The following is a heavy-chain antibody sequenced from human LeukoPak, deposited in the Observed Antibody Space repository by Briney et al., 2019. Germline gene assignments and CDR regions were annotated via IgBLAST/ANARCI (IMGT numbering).Heavy chain of an antibody. D-gene: IGHD1-1*01. CDR1: GYSFLNYW. Sequence: GESLKISCQASGYSFLNYWIAWVRQMPGKGQEWMGMIYPADSETRYGPSFQGHVTISADDSSSVAYLQWNSLKASDPARYYCMAYNWAEAPGFDLWGQGTMVTVSS. CDR3: MAYNWAEAPGFDL. J-gene: IGHJ3*01. CDR2: IYPADSET. V-gene: IGHV5-51*01.